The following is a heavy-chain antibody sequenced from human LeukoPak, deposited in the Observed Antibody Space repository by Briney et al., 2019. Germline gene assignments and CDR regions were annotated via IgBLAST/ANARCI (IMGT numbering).Heavy chain of an antibody. J-gene: IGHJ4*02. CDR3: ARGDVVGALDY. D-gene: IGHD1-26*01. CDR2: IYSGGST. CDR1: GFTVSSNY. V-gene: IGHV3-53*01. Sequence: GGSLRLSCAASGFTVSSNYMSWVRQAPGKGLEWVSVIYSGGSTYYADSVKGRFTISRDNSKNTLYLQVSSLRAEDTAVYYCARGDVVGALDYWGQGTLVTVSS.